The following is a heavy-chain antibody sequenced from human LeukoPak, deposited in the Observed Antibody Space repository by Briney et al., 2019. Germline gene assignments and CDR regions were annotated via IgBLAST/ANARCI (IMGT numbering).Heavy chain of an antibody. J-gene: IGHJ6*03. D-gene: IGHD6-19*01. CDR2: IYTSGST. CDR1: GGSISSYY. CDR3: ARLTPGMYSSGPMGYYYYMDV. Sequence: SETLSLTCTVSGGSISSYYWSWIRQPPGKGLEWIGYIYTSGSTNYNPSLKSRVTISVDTSKNQFSLKLSSVTAADTAVYYCARLTPGMYSSGPMGYYYYMDVWGKGTTVTVSS. V-gene: IGHV4-4*09.